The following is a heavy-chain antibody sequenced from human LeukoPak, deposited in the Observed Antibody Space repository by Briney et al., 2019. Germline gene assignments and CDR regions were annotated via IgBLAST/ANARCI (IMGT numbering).Heavy chain of an antibody. V-gene: IGHV4-34*01. CDR1: GGSFSGNY. CDR3: ARGYNRGSYYNY. J-gene: IGHJ4*02. D-gene: IGHD3-16*01. Sequence: PSETLSLTCVVYGGSFSGNYWSWVRQPPGKGLEWVGEINNSGSTNYNPSLKSRVTISLDTSKNQFSLKLSSVTAADTAVYYCARGYNRGSYYNYWGQGNLVTVSS. CDR2: INNSGST.